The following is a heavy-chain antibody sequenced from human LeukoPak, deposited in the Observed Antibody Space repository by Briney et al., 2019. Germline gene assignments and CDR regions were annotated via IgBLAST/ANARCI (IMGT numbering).Heavy chain of an antibody. CDR3: ARRDYYDSSGYYYGPYYYYMDV. D-gene: IGHD3-22*01. CDR2: IIPILGIA. Sequence: ASVKVSCKASGGTFSSYTISWVRQAPGQGLEWMGRIIPILGIANYARKFQGRVTITADKSTSTAYMELSSLRSEDTAVYYCARRDYYDSSGYYYGPYYYYMDVWGKGTTVTVSS. V-gene: IGHV1-69*02. J-gene: IGHJ6*03. CDR1: GGTFSSYT.